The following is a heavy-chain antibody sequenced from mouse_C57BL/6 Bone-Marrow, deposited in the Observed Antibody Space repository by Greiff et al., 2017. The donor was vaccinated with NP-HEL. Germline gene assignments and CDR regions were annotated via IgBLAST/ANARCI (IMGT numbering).Heavy chain of an antibody. V-gene: IGHV1-55*01. D-gene: IGHD3-2*02. CDR1: GYTFTSYW. CDR3: AREDSSGQFLCYCDD. J-gene: IGHJ2*01. Sequence: QVQLQQPGAELVKPGASVKMSCKASGYTFTSYWITWVKQRPGQGLEWIGDIYPGSGSTNYHEKFKSKVTLTVDTSSSTAYMQLSSLTSEDSAVYYCAREDSSGQFLCYCDDWGQGTTLTVSS. CDR2: IYPGSGST.